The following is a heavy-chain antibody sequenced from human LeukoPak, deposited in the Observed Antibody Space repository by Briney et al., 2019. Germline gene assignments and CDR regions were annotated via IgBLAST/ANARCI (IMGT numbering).Heavy chain of an antibody. D-gene: IGHD4-17*01. CDR3: ARYHTVTSPNWFDP. V-gene: IGHV4-34*01. CDR2: INHSGST. J-gene: IGHJ5*02. Sequence: SETLSLTCAVYGGPFSGYYWSWIRQPPGKGLEWIGEINHSGSTNYNPSLKSRDTISVDKSKNQFSLKLSSVTAADTAVYYCARYHTVTSPNWFDPWGQGTLVTVSS. CDR1: GGPFSGYY.